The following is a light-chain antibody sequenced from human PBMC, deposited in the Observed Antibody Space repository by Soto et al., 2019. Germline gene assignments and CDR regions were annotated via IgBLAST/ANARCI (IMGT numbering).Light chain of an antibody. J-gene: IGLJ2*01. CDR3: QVWDSSSDHVV. V-gene: IGLV3-21*04. CDR1: NIGSKS. CDR2: YDS. Sequence: SYELTQPPSVSVGPGKTASITCGGNNIGSKSVHWYQQRPGQAPVVVIYYDSDRPSGIPERFSGSNSGNTATLTVSRVEAGDEADYYCQVWDSSSDHVVFGGGTKLTVL.